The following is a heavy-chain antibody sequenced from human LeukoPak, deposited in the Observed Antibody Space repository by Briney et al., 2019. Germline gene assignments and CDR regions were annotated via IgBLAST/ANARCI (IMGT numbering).Heavy chain of an antibody. CDR2: IYSGGST. CDR1: GFTFSSYS. D-gene: IGHD1-26*01. Sequence: GGSLRLSCAASGFTFSSYSMNWVRQAPGKGLEWVSVIYSGGSTYYADSVKGRFTISRDNSKNTLYLQMNSLRAEDTAVYYCARVEGGSYYFDYWGQGTLVTVSS. J-gene: IGHJ4*02. CDR3: ARVEGGSYYFDY. V-gene: IGHV3-53*01.